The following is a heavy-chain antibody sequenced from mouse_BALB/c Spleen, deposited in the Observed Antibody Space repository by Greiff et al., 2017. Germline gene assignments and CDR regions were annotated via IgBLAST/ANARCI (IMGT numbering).Heavy chain of an antibody. J-gene: IGHJ4*01. Sequence: EVQGVESGGGLVKPGGSLKLSCAASGFTFSSYAMSWVRQTPEKRLEWVASISSGGSNYYPDSVKGRFTISRDNARNILYLQMSSLRSEDTAMYYSARETALYAMDYWGQGTSVTVSS. CDR3: ARETALYAMDY. CDR1: GFTFSSYA. D-gene: IGHD1-2*01. CDR2: ISSGGSN. V-gene: IGHV5-6-5*01.